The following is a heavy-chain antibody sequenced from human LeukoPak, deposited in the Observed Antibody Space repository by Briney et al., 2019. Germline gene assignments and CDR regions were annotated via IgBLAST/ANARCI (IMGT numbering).Heavy chain of an antibody. J-gene: IGHJ6*02. D-gene: IGHD3-10*01. CDR1: GFTFSSYS. Sequence: PGGSLRLSCAASGFTFSSYSMNWVRQAPGKGLEWVSSISSSSTYIYYADSVKGRFTISRDNAKNSLYLQMNSLRAEDTAVFYCARNTITRYYYGMDVWGQGTTVTVSS. V-gene: IGHV3-21*01. CDR2: ISSSSTYI. CDR3: ARNTITRYYYGMDV.